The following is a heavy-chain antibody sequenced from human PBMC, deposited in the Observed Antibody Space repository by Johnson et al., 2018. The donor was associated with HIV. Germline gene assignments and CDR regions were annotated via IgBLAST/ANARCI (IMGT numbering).Heavy chain of an antibody. CDR2: IRHDGSNK. D-gene: IGHD6-13*01. CDR3: ATRQQLVPGAFDI. Sequence: QVQLVESGGGVVQPGRSLRLSCAASGFTFSSYAMHWVRQAPGKGLAWVTFIRHDGSNKYYADSVKGRFTISRDNSKYTLYLQMNSLRAEDTAVYYCATRQQLVPGAFDIWGQGTMVTVSS. CDR1: GFTFSSYA. V-gene: IGHV3-30*02. J-gene: IGHJ3*02.